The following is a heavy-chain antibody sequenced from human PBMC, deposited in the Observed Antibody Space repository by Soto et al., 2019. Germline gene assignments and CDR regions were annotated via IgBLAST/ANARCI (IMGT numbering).Heavy chain of an antibody. J-gene: IGHJ6*01. Sequence: QVQLVQSGAEVKKPGASVKVSCKASGYTFTSYGVSWERQAPGQGLEWMGWISGYNGNTNYAQKLQGRVTMTTDTSTSTAYMELRSLRSDDTAVYYCARAGKYYYGSGSPYYYGMEVWGQGITVTVSS. CDR1: GYTFTSYG. CDR3: ARAGKYYYGSGSPYYYGMEV. V-gene: IGHV1-18*04. D-gene: IGHD3-10*01. CDR2: ISGYNGNT.